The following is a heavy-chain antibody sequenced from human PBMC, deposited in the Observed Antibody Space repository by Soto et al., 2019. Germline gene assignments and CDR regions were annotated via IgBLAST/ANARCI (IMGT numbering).Heavy chain of an antibody. CDR1: GYSFTSYW. Sequence: LGESLKISCKGSGYSFTSYWISWVRQMPGKGLEWMGRIDPSDSYTNYSPSFQGHVTISADKSISTAYLQWSSLKASDTAMYYCAMSGYYSFSAYYYGMDVWGQGTTVTVSS. CDR3: AMSGYYSFSAYYYGMDV. CDR2: IDPSDSYT. J-gene: IGHJ6*02. V-gene: IGHV5-10-1*01. D-gene: IGHD3-22*01.